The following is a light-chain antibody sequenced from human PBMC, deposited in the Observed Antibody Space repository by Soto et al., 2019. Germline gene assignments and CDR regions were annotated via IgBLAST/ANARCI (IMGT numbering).Light chain of an antibody. CDR1: QSVSSN. CDR3: HQYNNLPPDRT. J-gene: IGKJ1*01. CDR2: GAS. Sequence: EIVMTQSPATLSVSPGERATLSCRASQSVSSNLAWYQQKPGQAPRLLIYGASTRATGIPARFSGSGSGTEFTLTISSLQSEDFAIYFCHQYNNLPPDRTFGQGTKVEIK. V-gene: IGKV3-15*01.